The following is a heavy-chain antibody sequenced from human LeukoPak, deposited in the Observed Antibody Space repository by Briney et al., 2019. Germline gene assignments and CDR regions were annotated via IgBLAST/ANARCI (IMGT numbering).Heavy chain of an antibody. J-gene: IGHJ4*02. Sequence: SQTLSLTCALSGDSVSSNSVAWNWIRQSPSRGLEWLGKTYYRSKWNNDYAVSVKSRITINPDTSKNQFSLQLDSVSPEDTAVYYCARQYRGVFDYWGQGTLATVSS. CDR3: ARQYRGVFDY. CDR1: GDSVSSNSVA. CDR2: TYYRSKWNN. D-gene: IGHD6-6*01. V-gene: IGHV6-1*01.